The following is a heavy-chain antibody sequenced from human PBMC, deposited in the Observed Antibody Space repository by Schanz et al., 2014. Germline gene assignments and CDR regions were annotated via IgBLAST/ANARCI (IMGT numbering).Heavy chain of an antibody. CDR3: ARGLVRYFAY. CDR1: GHPFTAYY. D-gene: IGHD2-8*02. V-gene: IGHV1-2*06. CDR2: FT. Sequence: QVQLVQSGAEVKKPGASVKVSCKASGHPFTAYYMHWVRQAPGQGLEWMGRFTHISQKFQGRVTMTTDTSISTAYMELSRLTSDDTAVYYCARGLVRYFAYWGQGTLVTVSS. J-gene: IGHJ4*02.